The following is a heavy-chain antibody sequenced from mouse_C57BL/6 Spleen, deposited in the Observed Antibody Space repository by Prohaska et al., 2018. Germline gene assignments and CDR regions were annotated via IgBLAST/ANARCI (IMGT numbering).Heavy chain of an antibody. CDR3: ARRGYYGSSYVYYFDY. CDR2: IYPGDGDS. D-gene: IGHD1-1*01. Sequence: KASGYAFSSYWMNWVKQRPGKGLEWIGQIYPGDGDSNYNGKFKGKATLTADKSSSTAYMQLSSLTSEDSAVYFGARRGYYGSSYVYYFDYWGQGTTLTGAS. CDR1: GYAFSSYW. J-gene: IGHJ2*01. V-gene: IGHV1-80*01.